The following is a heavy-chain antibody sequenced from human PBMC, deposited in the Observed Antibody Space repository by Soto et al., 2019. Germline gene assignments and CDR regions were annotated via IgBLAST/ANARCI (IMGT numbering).Heavy chain of an antibody. CDR2: INHSGST. J-gene: IGHJ2*01. V-gene: IGHV4-34*01. Sequence: SSATLSLTCAVYGGSFSGYYWSWIRQPPGKGLEWIGEINHSGSTNYNPSLKSRVTISVDTSKNQFSLKLSSVTAADTAVYYCARVEVERWLRHYWYFDLWGRGTLVTVSS. CDR1: GGSFSGYY. D-gene: IGHD5-12*01. CDR3: ARVEVERWLRHYWYFDL.